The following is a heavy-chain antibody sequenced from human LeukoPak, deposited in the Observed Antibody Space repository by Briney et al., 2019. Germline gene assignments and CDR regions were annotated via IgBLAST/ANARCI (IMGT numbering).Heavy chain of an antibody. V-gene: IGHV4-4*07. CDR2: TYTSGST. CDR3: AREGGYSSSWYRWVLAWFDP. Sequence: SETLSLTCTVSGGSISSYYWSWIRQPAGKGLEWIGRTYTSGSTNYNPSLKSRVTMSVDTSKNQFSLKLSSVTAADTAVYYCAREGGYSSSWYRWVLAWFDPWGQGTLVTVSS. J-gene: IGHJ5*02. D-gene: IGHD6-13*01. CDR1: GGSISSYY.